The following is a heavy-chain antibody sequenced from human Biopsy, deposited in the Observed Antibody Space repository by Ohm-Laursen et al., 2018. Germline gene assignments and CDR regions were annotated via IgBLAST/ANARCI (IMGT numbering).Heavy chain of an antibody. D-gene: IGHD6-6*01. J-gene: IGHJ5*02. CDR1: GYSFSTYD. CDR3: ARGYSRRVSIFEASIYWFDT. Sequence: GSSVKVSCKASGYSFSTYDVNWVRQARGQGLEWMGWMIPSSGKTGYAQSFQGRVTLTMNTSISTAYMELSGLRSEDTAVYFCARGYSRRVSIFEASIYWFDTWGQGTLVTVSS. V-gene: IGHV1-8*01. CDR2: MIPSSGKT.